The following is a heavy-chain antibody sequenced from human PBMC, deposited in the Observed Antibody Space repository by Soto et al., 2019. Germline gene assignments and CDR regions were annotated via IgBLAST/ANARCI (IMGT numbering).Heavy chain of an antibody. V-gene: IGHV1-18*01. CDR2: ISAYNGKR. Sequence: QGQLLQSGDEVTKPGASVRVSCRASGYDFTSYGISWVRQAPGQGLEWVSWISAYNGKRDTAQKFQGRVTMPLDTSTDTAHMELGDLTSADTAVYYCARGRIVASIHDAFEIWGQGTMVAVSS. CDR1: GYDFTSYG. J-gene: IGHJ3*02. D-gene: IGHD2-21*01. CDR3: ARGRIVASIHDAFEI.